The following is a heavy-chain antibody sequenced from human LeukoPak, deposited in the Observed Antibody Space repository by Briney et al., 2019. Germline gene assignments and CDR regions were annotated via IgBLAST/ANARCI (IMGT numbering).Heavy chain of an antibody. V-gene: IGHV1-18*01. CDR3: ARGGEYCSRGSCYFDY. CDR1: GYTFSTYG. CDR2: ISNYYGKT. D-gene: IGHD2-15*01. J-gene: IGHJ4*02. Sequence: ASVKVSCKASGYTFSTYGVTWVRQAPGQGLEWMGCISNYYGKTNYAQKVQGRVTMTTDTSTSTAFMELTSLTSDDTAVYYCARGGEYCSRGSCYFDYWGQGTLVTVSS.